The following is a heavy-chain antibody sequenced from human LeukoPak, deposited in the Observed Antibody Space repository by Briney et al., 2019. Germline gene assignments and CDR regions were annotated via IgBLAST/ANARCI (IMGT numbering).Heavy chain of an antibody. Sequence: GGSLRLSCAASGFTFSSYSMNWVRQAPGKGLEWVSSISSSSSYIYYADSVKGRFTISRDNAKSSLYLQMNSLRAEDTAVYYCARDQAREGFDPWGQGTLVTVSS. CDR2: ISSSSSYI. V-gene: IGHV3-21*01. J-gene: IGHJ5*02. CDR3: ARDQAREGFDP. D-gene: IGHD1-26*01. CDR1: GFTFSSYS.